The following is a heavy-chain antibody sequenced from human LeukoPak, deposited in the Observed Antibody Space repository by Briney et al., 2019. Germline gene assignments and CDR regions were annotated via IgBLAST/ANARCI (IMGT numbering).Heavy chain of an antibody. CDR3: ARVGYIDEGIDY. J-gene: IGHJ4*02. CDR2: ISISSSYM. Sequence: GSLRLSCVVSGFTVSSYNMNWVRQAPGKGLEWVSCISISSSYMHYADSVKGRFTISRDNAKNSLYLQMTSLRAEDTAVYYCARVGYIDEGIDYWGQGTLVTVSS. CDR1: GFTVSSYN. V-gene: IGHV3-21*01. D-gene: IGHD5-24*01.